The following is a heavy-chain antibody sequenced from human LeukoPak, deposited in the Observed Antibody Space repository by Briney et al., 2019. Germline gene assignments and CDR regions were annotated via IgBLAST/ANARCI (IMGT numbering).Heavy chain of an antibody. CDR3: ARDVGSSSWARAFDI. V-gene: IGHV3-66*02. D-gene: IGHD6-13*01. Sequence: GGSLRLSCAASGFTVSSNYMSWVRQAPGKGLEWVSVIYSGGSTYCADSVKGRFTISRDNSKNTLYLQMNSLRAEDTAVYYCARDVGSSSWARAFDIWGQGTMVTVSS. CDR2: IYSGGST. J-gene: IGHJ3*02. CDR1: GFTVSSNY.